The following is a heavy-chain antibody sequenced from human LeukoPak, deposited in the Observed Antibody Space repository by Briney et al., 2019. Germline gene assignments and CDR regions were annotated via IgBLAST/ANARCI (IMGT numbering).Heavy chain of an antibody. V-gene: IGHV4-39*01. CDR1: GGSISSSSYY. CDR2: IYYSGST. CDR3: ASRSTVTTFGYYFDY. J-gene: IGHJ4*02. Sequence: SETLSLTCTVSGGSISSSSYYWGWIRQSPGKGLEWIGSIYYSGSTYYNPSLKSRVTISVDTSKNQFSLKLSSVTAADTAVYYCASRSTVTTFGYYFDYWGQGTLVTVSS. D-gene: IGHD4-17*01.